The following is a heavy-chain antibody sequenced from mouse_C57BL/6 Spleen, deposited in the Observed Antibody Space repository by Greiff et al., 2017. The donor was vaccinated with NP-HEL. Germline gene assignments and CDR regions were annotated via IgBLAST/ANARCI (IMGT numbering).Heavy chain of an antibody. CDR2: IDPSDSET. CDR1: GYTFTSYW. V-gene: IGHV1-52*01. CDR3: ARDPNYGVSYRWYFGV. D-gene: IGHD1-1*01. J-gene: IGHJ1*03. Sequence: QVQLQQPGAELVRPGSSVKLSCKASGYTFTSYWMHWVKQRPIQGLEWIGNIDPSDSETHYNQKFKDKATLTVDKSSSTAYMQLSSLTSEDSAVYYCARDPNYGVSYRWYFGVWGTGTTVTVSS.